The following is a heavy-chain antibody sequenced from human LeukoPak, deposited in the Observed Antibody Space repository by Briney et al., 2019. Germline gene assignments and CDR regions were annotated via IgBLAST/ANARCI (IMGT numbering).Heavy chain of an antibody. CDR2: IIPILGTA. CDR3: ARVKANYDFWSGYQY. V-gene: IGHV1-69*11. D-gene: IGHD3-3*01. CDR1: GGTFSSYA. Sequence: SVKVSCKASGGTFSSYAISWVRQAPGQGLEWMGRIIPILGTANYAQKFQGRVTITTDESTSTAYMELSSLRSEDTAVYYCARVKANYDFWSGYQYWGQGTLVTVSS. J-gene: IGHJ4*02.